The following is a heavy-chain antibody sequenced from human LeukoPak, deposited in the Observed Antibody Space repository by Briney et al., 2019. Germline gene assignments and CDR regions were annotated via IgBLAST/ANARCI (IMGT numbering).Heavy chain of an antibody. V-gene: IGHV3-23*01. Sequence: PGGSLRLSCAVSGLTFSNFKMNWVRQAPGKGLEWVSAISGSGDGGSGGITYYADSVKGRFTISRDNSKNTLYLQMNSLRAEDTAVYYCAKQHSSWYGSVFDYWGQGTLVTVSS. CDR1: GLTFSNFK. J-gene: IGHJ4*02. CDR2: ISGSGDGGSGGIT. D-gene: IGHD6-13*01. CDR3: AKQHSSWYGSVFDY.